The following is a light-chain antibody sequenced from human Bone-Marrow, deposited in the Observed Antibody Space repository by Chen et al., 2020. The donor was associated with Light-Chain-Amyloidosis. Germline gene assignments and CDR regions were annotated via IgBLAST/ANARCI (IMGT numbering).Light chain of an antibody. CDR1: NIGSTS. CDR2: DDS. V-gene: IGLV3-21*02. Sequence: SYVLTQPSSVSVAPGQTATIACGGNNIGSTSVHWYQQTPGQAPLLVVYDDSGRPSGLPERLSGSNSGNTATLTISRVEAGDEADYYCQVWDRRSDRPVFGGGTKLTVL. J-gene: IGLJ3*02. CDR3: QVWDRRSDRPV.